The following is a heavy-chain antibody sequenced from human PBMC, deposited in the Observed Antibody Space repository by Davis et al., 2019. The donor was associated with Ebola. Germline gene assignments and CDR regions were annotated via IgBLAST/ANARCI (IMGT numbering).Heavy chain of an antibody. D-gene: IGHD3-3*01. CDR2: ISGSGGST. CDR1: GFTFSSYA. CDR3: AKSGLSFGVVKYHYGMDV. J-gene: IGHJ6*04. V-gene: IGHV3-23*01. Sequence: GESLKISCEASGFTFSSYAMSWVRQGPGKGLEWVSAISGSGGSTYYADSVKGRFTISRDNSKKTLYLQMNSLRAEDTAVYYCAKSGLSFGVVKYHYGMDVWGKGTTVTVSS.